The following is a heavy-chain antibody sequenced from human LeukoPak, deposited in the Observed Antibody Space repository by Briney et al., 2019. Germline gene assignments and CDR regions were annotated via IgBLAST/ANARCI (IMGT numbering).Heavy chain of an antibody. Sequence: GGSPRLSCAASGFTFSNYAMSRVRQVPGKGLEWVSGISGSGGYTYYADSVKGRFTISRDNSKNTLYLQMNSLRAEDTAVYYCVGGVVGAATGDWFDPWGQGTLVTVSS. CDR3: VGGVVGAATGDWFDP. V-gene: IGHV3-23*01. CDR1: GFTFSNYA. D-gene: IGHD2-15*01. CDR2: ISGSGGYT. J-gene: IGHJ5*02.